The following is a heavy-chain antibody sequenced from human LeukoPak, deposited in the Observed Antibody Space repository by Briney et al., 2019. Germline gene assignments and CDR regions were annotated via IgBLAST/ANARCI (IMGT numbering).Heavy chain of an antibody. CDR2: ITSEGSST. CDR3: ARGSSVVALD. D-gene: IGHD2-15*01. J-gene: IGHJ4*02. CDR1: GFTFSSYW. V-gene: IGHV3-74*01. Sequence: GGSLRLSCAASGFTFSSYWMHWVRQVPWKGLVWVSRITSEGSSTSYADSVKGRFTISRDNAKNTLYLQMNSLRAEDTAVYYCARGSSVVALDWGQGTLVTVSS.